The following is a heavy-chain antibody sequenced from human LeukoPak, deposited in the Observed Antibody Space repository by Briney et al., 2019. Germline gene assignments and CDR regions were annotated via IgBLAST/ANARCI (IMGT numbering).Heavy chain of an antibody. J-gene: IGHJ3*01. CDR1: GIAFRNYA. CDR3: GIDPNGDYIGAFDF. Sequence: EGSLRLSCVASGIAFRNYAMTWVRQAPGKGLEWVSSITGSGTTTRYADSVKGRFTISRDNSVGTLYLQLNSLSAEDTAVYYCGIDPNGDYIGAFDFWGQGTKVTASS. CDR2: ITGSGTTT. V-gene: IGHV3-23*01. D-gene: IGHD4-17*01.